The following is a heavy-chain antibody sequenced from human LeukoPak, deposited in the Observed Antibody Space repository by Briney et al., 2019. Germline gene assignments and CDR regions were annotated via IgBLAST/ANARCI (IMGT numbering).Heavy chain of an antibody. CDR2: IKSRNSGGTQ. D-gene: IGHD3-22*01. V-gene: IGHV3-15*06. CDR3: TATYHLDSSGY. J-gene: IGHJ4*02. CDR1: GFTLSNAW. Sequence: GGSLRLSCAASGFTLSNAWMTWVRQAPGKGLEWVGRIKSRNSGGTQNYAATVKGRFTVSRDDSKNKLYLQMNSLKTEDTAVYYCTATYHLDSSGYWGQRTLVTVAS.